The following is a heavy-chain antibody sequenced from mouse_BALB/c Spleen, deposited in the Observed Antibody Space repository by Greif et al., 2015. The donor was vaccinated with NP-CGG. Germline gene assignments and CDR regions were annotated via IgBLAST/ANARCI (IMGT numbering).Heavy chain of an antibody. J-gene: IGHJ2*01. CDR1: GYTFISYY. CDR2: INPSNGGA. V-gene: IGHV1S81*02. CDR3: TRGRRRYFDF. Sequence: QVQLQQSGAELVKPGASVRLSCKASGYTFISYYMYWVKQRPGQGLEWIGEINPSNGGANLNEKFKSKATLTVDKSSSTAYKQLSSLTSEDSAVYFCTRGRRRYFDFWGQGTTLTVSS. D-gene: IGHD1-2*01.